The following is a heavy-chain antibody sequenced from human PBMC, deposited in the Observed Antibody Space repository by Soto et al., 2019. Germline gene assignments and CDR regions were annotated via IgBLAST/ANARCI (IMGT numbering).Heavy chain of an antibody. CDR2: ISSSSSYI. V-gene: IGHV3-21*01. J-gene: IGHJ4*02. CDR3: ARALYYYDSSGYYFFDY. Sequence: PGGSLRLSCAASGFSFSSYSMNWVRQAPGKGLEWVSSISSSSSYIYYADSVKGRFTISRDNAKNSLYLQMNSLRAEDTAVYYYARALYYYDSSGYYFFDYWGQGTLVTVSS. D-gene: IGHD3-22*01. CDR1: GFSFSSYS.